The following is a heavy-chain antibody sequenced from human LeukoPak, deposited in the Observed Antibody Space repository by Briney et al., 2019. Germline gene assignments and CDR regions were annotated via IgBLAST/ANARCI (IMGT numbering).Heavy chain of an antibody. V-gene: IGHV3-69-1*02. CDR1: GFTFSNYS. CDR3: ARDQGPDAFDI. Sequence: GGSLRLSCAASGFTFSNYSMNWVRQAPGKGLEWVSYITSSSAKNYADSVKGRFTISRDNAKNSLYLQMNSLRAEDTAVYYCARDQGPDAFDIWGQGTMVSVSS. J-gene: IGHJ3*02. CDR2: ITSSSAK.